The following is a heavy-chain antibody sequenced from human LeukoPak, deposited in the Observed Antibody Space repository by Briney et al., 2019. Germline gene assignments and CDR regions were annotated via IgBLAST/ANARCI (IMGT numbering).Heavy chain of an antibody. CDR2: IRDDGSAK. CDR3: ARGLAVAGSSWFDP. J-gene: IGHJ5*02. CDR1: GFIFSSHG. Sequence: GGTLRLSCAASGFIFSSHGMTWVRQAPGKGLEWVASIRDDGSAKYYVDSVKGRFTISRDNAKNTLYLQLDSLRAEDTAVYYCARGLAVAGSSWFDPWGQGTLVSVSS. D-gene: IGHD6-19*01. V-gene: IGHV3-7*04.